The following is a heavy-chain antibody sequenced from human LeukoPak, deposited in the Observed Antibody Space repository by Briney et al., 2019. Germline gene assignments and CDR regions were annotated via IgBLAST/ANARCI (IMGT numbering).Heavy chain of an antibody. Sequence: GGSLRLSCAASEFTFSSYAMNWVRQAPGKGLEWVAIISYDGSKKYYADSVKGRFTISRDNSKNTLYLQMNSLRAEDTAVYYCARSAAAGRIVATFGYWGQGTLVIVSS. D-gene: IGHD5-12*01. V-gene: IGHV3-30*04. CDR2: ISYDGSKK. CDR1: EFTFSSYA. J-gene: IGHJ4*02. CDR3: ARSAAAGRIVATFGY.